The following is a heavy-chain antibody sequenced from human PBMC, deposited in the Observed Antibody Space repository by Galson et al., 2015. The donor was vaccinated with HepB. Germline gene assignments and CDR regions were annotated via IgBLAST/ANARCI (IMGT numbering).Heavy chain of an antibody. Sequence: TLSLTCTVSGGSISSGGYYWSWIRQHPGKGLEWIGYIYYSGSTYYNPSLKSRVTISVDTSKNQFSLKLSSVTAADTAVYYCARDWKQLGPSDYYMDVWGKGTTVTVSS. CDR1: GGSISSGGYY. J-gene: IGHJ6*03. V-gene: IGHV4-31*03. CDR3: ARDWKQLGPSDYYMDV. D-gene: IGHD6-6*01. CDR2: IYYSGST.